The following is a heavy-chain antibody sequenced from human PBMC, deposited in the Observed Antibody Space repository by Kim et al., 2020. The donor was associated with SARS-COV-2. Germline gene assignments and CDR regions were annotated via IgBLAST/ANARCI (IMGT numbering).Heavy chain of an antibody. V-gene: IGHV4-38-2*02. CDR2: IYHSGST. Sequence: SETLSLTCTVSGYSISSGYYWGWIRQPPGKGLEWIGSIYHSGSTYYNPSLKSRVTISVDTSKNQFSLKLSSVTAADTAVYYCASEPRRSGSCWVDPWGQG. J-gene: IGHJ5*02. CDR1: GYSISSGYY. CDR3: ASEPRRSGSCWVDP. D-gene: IGHD3-10*01.